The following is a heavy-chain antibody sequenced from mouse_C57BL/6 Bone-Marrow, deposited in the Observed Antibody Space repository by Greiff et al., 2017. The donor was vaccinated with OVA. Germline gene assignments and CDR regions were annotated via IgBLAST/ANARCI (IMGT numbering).Heavy chain of an antibody. CDR2: IRNKANNHAT. D-gene: IGHD2-2*01. J-gene: IGHJ3*01. CDR1: GFTFSDDW. Sequence: DVMLVESGGGLVQPGGSLKLSCDASGFTFSDDWMDWVRQSPEKGLEWVAEIRNKANNHATYYAESVKGRFTISIDDSKSRVYLQMNSLVAEDTGIYYFTLSTMVTTRFAYWCQGTLVSVSA. CDR3: TLSTMVTTRFAY. V-gene: IGHV6-6*01.